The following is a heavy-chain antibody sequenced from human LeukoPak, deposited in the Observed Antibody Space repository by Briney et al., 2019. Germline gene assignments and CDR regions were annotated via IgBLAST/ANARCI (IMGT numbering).Heavy chain of an antibody. J-gene: IGHJ4*02. CDR2: IYHSGST. V-gene: IGHV4-59*12. CDR1: GGSISSYY. Sequence: SETLSLTCTVSGGSISSYYWSWIRQPAGKGLEWIGYIYHSGSTYYNPSLKSRVTISVDRSKNQFSLKLSSVTAADTAVYYCAREAGIVGAIDYWGQGTLVTVSS. CDR3: AREAGIVGAIDY. D-gene: IGHD1-26*01.